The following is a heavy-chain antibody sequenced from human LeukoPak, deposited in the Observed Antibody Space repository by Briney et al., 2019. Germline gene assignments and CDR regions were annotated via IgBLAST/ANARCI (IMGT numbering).Heavy chain of an antibody. D-gene: IGHD2-2*02. CDR3: ARDSPTRYCSSIRCYMDAFDI. J-gene: IGHJ3*02. Sequence: KTGGSLRLSCAASGFTFSGYYMSWIRQAPGKGLEWVSYISRSGSTIHYADSVKGRFTISRDNAKNSLYLQMNSLRAEDTAVYYCARDSPTRYCSSIRCYMDAFDIWGQGTKVTVSS. CDR1: GFTFSGYY. V-gene: IGHV3-11*04. CDR2: ISRSGSTI.